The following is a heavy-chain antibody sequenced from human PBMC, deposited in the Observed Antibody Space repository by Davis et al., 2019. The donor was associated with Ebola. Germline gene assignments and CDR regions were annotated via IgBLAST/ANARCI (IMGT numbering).Heavy chain of an antibody. J-gene: IGHJ5*02. D-gene: IGHD1-1*01. CDR2: IYPGDSDT. CDR1: GYSFTSYW. V-gene: IGHV5-51*01. Sequence: GESLKISCKGSGYSFTSYWIGWVRQMPGKGLEWMGIIYPGDSDTRYSPSFQGQVTISADKSISTAYLQLPSLKASDTAIYYCTRQTTRSFDPWGQGTLVTVSS. CDR3: TRQTTRSFDP.